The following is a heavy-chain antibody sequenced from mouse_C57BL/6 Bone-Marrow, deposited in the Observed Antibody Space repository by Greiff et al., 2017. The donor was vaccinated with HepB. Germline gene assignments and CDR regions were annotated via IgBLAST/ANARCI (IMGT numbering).Heavy chain of an antibody. CDR3: ARSRLRLYYYAMDY. V-gene: IGHV2-2*01. J-gene: IGHJ4*01. CDR1: GFSFTSYG. D-gene: IGHD2-4*01. CDR2: IWSGGST. Sequence: VKLMESGPGLVQPSQSLSITCTVSGFSFTSYGVHWVSQSPGKGLEWLGVIWSGGSTDYNAAFISRLSISKDNSKSQVICNMNSLQADDTAIYYCARSRLRLYYYAMDYWGQGTSVTVSS.